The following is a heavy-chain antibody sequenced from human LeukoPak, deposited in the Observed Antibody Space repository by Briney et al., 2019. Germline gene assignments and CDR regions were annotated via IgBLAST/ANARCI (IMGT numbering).Heavy chain of an antibody. CDR1: GGSISSGDYY. CDR2: VHYSGRT. CDR3: ARREAAAGTFDY. Sequence: SQTLSLTCTVSGGSISSGDYYWSWIRQPPGKGLECIGYVHYSGRTDYNPSLKSRVTIAVDTSKNQFSLKLTSVTAADTAMYYCARREAAAGTFDYWGQGTLVTVSS. V-gene: IGHV4-30-4*01. D-gene: IGHD6-13*01. J-gene: IGHJ4*02.